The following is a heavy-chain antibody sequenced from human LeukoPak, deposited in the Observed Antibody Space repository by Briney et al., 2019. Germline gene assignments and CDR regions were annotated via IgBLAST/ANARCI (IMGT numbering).Heavy chain of an antibody. Sequence: ASVTVSFTSSGYTFIDYFIHWMRQTPGQGLEWLGWINPNSGVTRYAQKFQGRVTLTRDTAAYMELSSLKYDDTAVYYCARAVSGTLGGAFDIWGQGTAVTVSS. V-gene: IGHV1-2*02. CDR2: INPNSGVT. CDR1: GYTFIDYF. D-gene: IGHD1-14*01. CDR3: ARAVSGTLGGAFDI. J-gene: IGHJ3*02.